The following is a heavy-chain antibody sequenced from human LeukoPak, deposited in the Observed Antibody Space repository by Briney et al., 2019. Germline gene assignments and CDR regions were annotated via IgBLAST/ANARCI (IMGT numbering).Heavy chain of an antibody. Sequence: GASVKVSCKASGYTFTSYGISWVRQAPGQGLEWMGWISAYNGNTNYAQKLQGRVTMTTDTSTSTAYMELRSLRSEDTAVYYCARGPSRFLEWLFPYYFDYWGQGTLVTVSS. CDR2: ISAYNGNT. J-gene: IGHJ4*02. CDR3: ARGPSRFLEWLFPYYFDY. D-gene: IGHD3-3*01. V-gene: IGHV1-18*01. CDR1: GYTFTSYG.